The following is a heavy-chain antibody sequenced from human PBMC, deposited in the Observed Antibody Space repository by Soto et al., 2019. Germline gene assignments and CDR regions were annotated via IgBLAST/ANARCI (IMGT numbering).Heavy chain of an antibody. V-gene: IGHV5-51*01. CDR1: GYSFTSYW. CDR3: ARVSGDSSGYYYGDNWFDP. Sequence: GESLKISCKGSGYSFTSYWIGWVRQMPGKGLEWMGITYPGDSDTRYSPSFQGQVTISADKSISTAYLQWSSLKASDTAMYYCARVSGDSSGYYYGDNWFDPWGQGTLVTVSS. D-gene: IGHD3-22*01. CDR2: TYPGDSDT. J-gene: IGHJ5*02.